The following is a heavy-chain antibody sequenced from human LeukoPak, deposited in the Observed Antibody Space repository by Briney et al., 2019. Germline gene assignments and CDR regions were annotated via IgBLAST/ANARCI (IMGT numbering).Heavy chain of an antibody. V-gene: IGHV4-34*01. CDR1: GGSFSGYY. CDR2: INHSGST. D-gene: IGHD3-10*01. J-gene: IGHJ5*02. CDR3: ARGGSVLLWFGGDNWFDP. Sequence: SETLSLTCAVYGGSFSGYYWSWIRQPPGKGLEWIGEINHSGSTNYNPSLKSRVTISVDTSKNQFSLKLSSVTAADTAVYYCARGGSVLLWFGGDNWFDPWGQGTLVTVSS.